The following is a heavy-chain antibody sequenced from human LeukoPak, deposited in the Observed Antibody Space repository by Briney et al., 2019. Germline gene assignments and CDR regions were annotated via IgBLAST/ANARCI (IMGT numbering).Heavy chain of an antibody. V-gene: IGHV3-23*01. CDR1: GYTFSTYA. CDR3: ARAGHCTNGICYTADFDY. J-gene: IGHJ4*02. D-gene: IGHD2-8*01. Sequence: GGSLRLSCTASGYTFSTYAMSWVRQAPGKGLEWVSAITDSGGNTYYAAPVKGRFTISRDNSKNTLYLQMNSLRAEDTAAYYCARAGHCTNGICYTADFDYWGQGTLVTVSS. CDR2: ITDSGGNT.